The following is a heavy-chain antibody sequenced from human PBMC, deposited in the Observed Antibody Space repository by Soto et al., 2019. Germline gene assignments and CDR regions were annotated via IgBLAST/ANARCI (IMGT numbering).Heavy chain of an antibody. Sequence: GGSLILSWASSGFTFSNVLMNWVRQAPGRGLEWVGRIKSKTDGGTTDYAAPVKGRFTISRDDSKNTLYLQMNSLKTEDTAVYYCTTDHSIAARHVYYYGMDVWGQGTTVTVSS. J-gene: IGHJ6*02. CDR2: IKSKTDGGTT. V-gene: IGHV3-15*07. CDR1: GFTFSNVL. D-gene: IGHD6-6*01. CDR3: TTDHSIAARHVYYYGMDV.